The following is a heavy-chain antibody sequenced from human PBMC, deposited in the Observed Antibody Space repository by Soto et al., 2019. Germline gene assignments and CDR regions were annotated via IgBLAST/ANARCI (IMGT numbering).Heavy chain of an antibody. V-gene: IGHV4-30-4*01. CDR1: GSSFSYPHYY. Sequence: SSETLSLTCNVSGSSFSYPHYYWSWVRQSPGKGLEWIGYVYYIGSTYYNPSLKSRVTMSLDTSNNLFSLKLSSVTAADTAVYYCARDTAARGLYGMDVWGQGTTVTVSS. CDR3: ARDTAARGLYGMDV. J-gene: IGHJ6*02. CDR2: VYYIGST. D-gene: IGHD6-6*01.